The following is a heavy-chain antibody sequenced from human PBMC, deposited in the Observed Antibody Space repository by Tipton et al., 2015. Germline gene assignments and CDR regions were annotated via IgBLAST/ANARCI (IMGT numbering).Heavy chain of an antibody. D-gene: IGHD3-10*01. CDR3: ARTYSYDSGTDYEGDWFGP. CDR1: GGSISSSSYY. J-gene: IGHJ5*02. V-gene: IGHV4-39*02. CDR2: IYYTGTT. Sequence: TLSLTCSVSGGSISSSSYYWGWIRQPPGKGLEWIGRIYYTGTTHYNPSLKGRLTISLDTTKNHFSLRLNSATAADTAVYYCARTYSYDSGTDYEGDWFGPWGQGTLVTVSS.